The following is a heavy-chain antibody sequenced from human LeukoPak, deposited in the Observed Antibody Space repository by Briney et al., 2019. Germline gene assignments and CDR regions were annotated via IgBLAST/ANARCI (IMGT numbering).Heavy chain of an antibody. Sequence: SETLSLTWAVYGGSFSGYYWSWIRQPPGKGLEWIGEINHSGSTNYNPSLKSRVTISVDTSKNQFSLKLSSVTAADTAVYYCARLGLLWFGELSPADAFDIWGQGTMVTVSS. J-gene: IGHJ3*02. CDR3: ARLGLLWFGELSPADAFDI. V-gene: IGHV4-34*01. CDR1: GGSFSGYY. D-gene: IGHD3-10*01. CDR2: INHSGST.